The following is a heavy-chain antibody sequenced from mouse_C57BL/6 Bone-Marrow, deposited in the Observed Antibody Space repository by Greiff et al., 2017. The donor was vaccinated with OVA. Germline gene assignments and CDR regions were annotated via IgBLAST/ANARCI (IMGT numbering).Heavy chain of an antibody. V-gene: IGHV5-17*01. CDR3: ARGATVVDFDY. CDR2: ISSGSSTI. D-gene: IGHD1-1*01. CDR1: GFTFSDYG. Sequence: EVNLVESGGGLVKPGGSLKLSCAASGFTFSDYGMHWVRQAPEKGLEWVAYISSGSSTIYYADTVKGRLTISRDNAKNTLFLQMTSLRSEDTAMYYCARGATVVDFDYWGQGTTLTVSS. J-gene: IGHJ2*01.